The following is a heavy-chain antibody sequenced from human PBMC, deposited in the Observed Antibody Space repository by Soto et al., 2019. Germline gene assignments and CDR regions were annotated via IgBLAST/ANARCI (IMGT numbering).Heavy chain of an antibody. D-gene: IGHD2-15*01. J-gene: IGHJ3*02. CDR2: VIAIFGTA. CDR1: GGTFSSYA. V-gene: IGHV1-69*06. Sequence: QVQLVQSGAEVKNPGSSGKVYCKASGGTFSSYAISWVRQAPGQGLEWMGGVIAIFGTANYAQKFQGRVTITADKSTSTAYMELSSLRYEDTAVYYCASAIVVVVAATRGLDAFDIWRQGTMVTVSS. CDR3: ASAIVVVVAATRGLDAFDI.